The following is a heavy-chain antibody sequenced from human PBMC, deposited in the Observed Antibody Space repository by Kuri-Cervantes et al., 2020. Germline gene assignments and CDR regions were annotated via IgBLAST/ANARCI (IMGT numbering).Heavy chain of an antibody. D-gene: IGHD3-10*01. Sequence: GESLKISCAASGFTFSSYWMSWVRQAPGKGLEWVGRIKSKTDGGTTDYAAPVKGRFTISRDDSKNTLYLQMNSLKTEDTAVYYCTYGSGSYYNVDYWGQGTLVTVSS. CDR2: IKSKTDGGTT. V-gene: IGHV3-15*01. J-gene: IGHJ4*02. CDR1: GFTFSSYW. CDR3: TYGSGSYYNVDY.